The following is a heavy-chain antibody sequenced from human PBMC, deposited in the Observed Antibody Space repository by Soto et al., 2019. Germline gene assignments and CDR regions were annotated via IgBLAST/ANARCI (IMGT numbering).Heavy chain of an antibody. CDR3: ARDLRYGDYEDAFDI. D-gene: IGHD4-17*01. Sequence: QVQLVESGGGLVKPGGSLRLSCAASGFTFSDYYMSWIRQAPGKGLEWVSYISSSGSTIYYADSVKGRFTISKDNAKNSLYLQMNSLKAEDTAVYYCARDLRYGDYEDAFDIWGQGTMVTVSS. J-gene: IGHJ3*02. CDR2: ISSSGSTI. V-gene: IGHV3-11*01. CDR1: GFTFSDYY.